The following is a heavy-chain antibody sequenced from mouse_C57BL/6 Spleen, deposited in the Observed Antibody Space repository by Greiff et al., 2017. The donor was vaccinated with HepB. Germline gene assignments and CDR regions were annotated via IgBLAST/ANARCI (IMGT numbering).Heavy chain of an antibody. Sequence: EVKVEESGGGLVKPGGSLKLSCAASGFTFSDYGMHWVRQAPEKGLEWVAYISSGSSTIYYADTVKGRFTISRDNAKNTLFLQMTSLRSEDTAMYYCARYDSYYAMDYWGQGTSVTVSS. J-gene: IGHJ4*01. D-gene: IGHD2-4*01. CDR3: ARYDSYYAMDY. CDR2: ISSGSSTI. CDR1: GFTFSDYG. V-gene: IGHV5-17*01.